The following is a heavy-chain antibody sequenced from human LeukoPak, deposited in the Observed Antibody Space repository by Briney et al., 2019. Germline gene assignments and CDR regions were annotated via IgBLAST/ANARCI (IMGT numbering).Heavy chain of an antibody. CDR3: ARGPPPDLDY. J-gene: IGHJ4*02. Sequence: SETLSLTCTVSGGSISSYYWSWIRQPAGKGLEWIGRIHPSGSTNYNPSLKSRVTLSVDTSKNEFSLKLSSVTAADTAVYYCARGPPPDLDYWGRGTLVTVSS. V-gene: IGHV4-4*07. CDR2: IHPSGST. CDR1: GGSISSYY.